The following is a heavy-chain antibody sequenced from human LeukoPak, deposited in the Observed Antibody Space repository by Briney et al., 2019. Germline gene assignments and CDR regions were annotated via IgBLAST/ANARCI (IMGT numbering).Heavy chain of an antibody. Sequence: PGGSLRLSCAASGFTFSSYGMHWVRQAPGKGLEWVAVIWYDGSNKYYAGSVKGRFTISRDNSKNTLYLQMNSLRAGDTAVYYCARGRGFRSIFAFYGMDVWGQGTTVTVSS. J-gene: IGHJ6*02. CDR1: GFTFSSYG. V-gene: IGHV3-33*01. D-gene: IGHD3-3*02. CDR2: IWYDGSNK. CDR3: ARGRGFRSIFAFYGMDV.